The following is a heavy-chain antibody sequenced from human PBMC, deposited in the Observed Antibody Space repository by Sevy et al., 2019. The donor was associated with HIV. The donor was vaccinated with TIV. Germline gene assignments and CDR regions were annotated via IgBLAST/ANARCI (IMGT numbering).Heavy chain of an antibody. CDR2: ISAYNGNT. J-gene: IGHJ4*02. D-gene: IGHD3-22*01. CDR1: GYTFTSYG. Sequence: SSVKVSCKASGYTFTSYGISWVRQAPGQGLEWMGWISAYNGNTNYAQKLQGRVTMTTDTSTSTAYMELRSLRSDDTAVYYCARDPRGYYDSSGFLGYWGQGTLVTVSS. V-gene: IGHV1-18*01. CDR3: ARDPRGYYDSSGFLGY.